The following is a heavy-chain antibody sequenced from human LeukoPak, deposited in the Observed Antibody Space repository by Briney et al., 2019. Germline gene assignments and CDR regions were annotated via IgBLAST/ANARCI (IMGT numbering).Heavy chain of an antibody. V-gene: IGHV5-51*01. Sequence: GESLKISCKGSGYSFTTHWIAWVRQMPGKGLEWMGIIYPGGSYTKYSPAFQGQVTISADKPISTAYLQWNSLKASDTAMYYCARLNDILTGPFDYWGQGTLVTVSS. CDR1: GYSFTTHW. CDR2: IYPGGSYT. D-gene: IGHD3-9*01. CDR3: ARLNDILTGPFDY. J-gene: IGHJ4*02.